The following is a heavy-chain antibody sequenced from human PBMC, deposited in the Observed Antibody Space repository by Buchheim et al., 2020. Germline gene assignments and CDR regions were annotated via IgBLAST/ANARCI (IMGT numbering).Heavy chain of an antibody. D-gene: IGHD1-26*01. CDR2: INHRGNT. V-gene: IGHV4-34*01. CDR3: ARLPEKVGVNFLDF. J-gene: IGHJ4*02. CDR1: GGSFSGFF. Sequence: QVQLHQWGARLLKPSETLSLTCAVYGGSFSGFFWSWVRQPPGKGLEWIGEINHRGNTNYNPSLKGRVIMSVDTSKNQFSLKLSSMTAADSAVYYCARLPEKVGVNFLDFWGQG.